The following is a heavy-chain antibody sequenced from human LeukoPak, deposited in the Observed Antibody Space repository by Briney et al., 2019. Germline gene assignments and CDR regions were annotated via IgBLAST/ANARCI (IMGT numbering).Heavy chain of an antibody. Sequence: PSETLSLTCTVSGDSISSSSSYWGWIRQPPGEGLEWIGSIYYSGSTYYNTSLKSRVTISVDTSKNQFSLKLSSVSAADTAVYYCARAHPIYGSMDVWGKGTTVTVSS. CDR3: ARAHPIYGSMDV. CDR1: GDSISSSSSY. V-gene: IGHV4-39*07. CDR2: IYYSGST. D-gene: IGHD3-10*01. J-gene: IGHJ6*03.